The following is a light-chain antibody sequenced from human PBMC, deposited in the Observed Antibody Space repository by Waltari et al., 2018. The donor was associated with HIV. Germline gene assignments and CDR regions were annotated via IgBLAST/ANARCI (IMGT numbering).Light chain of an antibody. J-gene: IGKJ1*01. CDR2: RAT. CDR1: HTVGDW. Sequence: DIHMNQSPPTLTASIGDRANINCRASHTVGDWLAWYQQKPGEAPTPLIYRATTVENGVPSRFSGSASGTDLTLAIDSLHPDDFATYYCHQYSNYLGSFGQGTRVQLK. CDR3: HQYSNYLGS. V-gene: IGKV1-5*03.